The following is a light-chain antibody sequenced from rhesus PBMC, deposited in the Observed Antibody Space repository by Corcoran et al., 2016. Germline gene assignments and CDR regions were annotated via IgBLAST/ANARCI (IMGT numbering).Light chain of an antibody. CDR2: RAS. Sequence: DIQMTQSPSSLSASVGDTVTISCRASQRVMNWLAWYQQKQGKAPKLLIYRASQLQSGVPSRVSGGGAGTDFTLTISSLQAEDFATYFCQQYIRGPLTFGGGTKVDLK. CDR3: QQYIRGPLT. V-gene: IGKV1-22*01. J-gene: IGKJ4*01. CDR1: QRVMNW.